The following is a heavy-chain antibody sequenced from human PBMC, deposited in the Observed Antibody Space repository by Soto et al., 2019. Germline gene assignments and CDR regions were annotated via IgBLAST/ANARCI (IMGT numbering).Heavy chain of an antibody. CDR2: ISGNGDRS. CDR1: GFIFGTNA. D-gene: IGHD3-10*01. V-gene: IGHV3-23*01. CDR3: AKRPYYGSGNFALAK. J-gene: IGHJ4*03. Sequence: EVRLLESGGGLVQPGGSLRLSCAGSGFIFGTNAMSWVRQAPGKGLEWVSTISGNGDRSDYTASVQGRFTVTRHNSKNTLFLQMNSLRAEDTAVYYCAKRPYYGSGNFALAKWGRGTLVTVSS.